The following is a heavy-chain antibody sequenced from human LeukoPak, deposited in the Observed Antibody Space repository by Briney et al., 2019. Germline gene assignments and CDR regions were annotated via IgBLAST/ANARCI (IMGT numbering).Heavy chain of an antibody. CDR2: IYYSGST. Sequence: SETLSLTCTVSGGSISSGDYYWSWIRQPPGKGLEWIGYIYYSGSTYYNPSLKSRVTISVDRSKNQFSLKLSSVTAADTAVYYCASSWPYYYYYMDVWGKGTTVTVSS. V-gene: IGHV4-30-4*08. CDR3: ASSWPYYYYYMDV. J-gene: IGHJ6*03. CDR1: GGSISSGDYY. D-gene: IGHD6-13*01.